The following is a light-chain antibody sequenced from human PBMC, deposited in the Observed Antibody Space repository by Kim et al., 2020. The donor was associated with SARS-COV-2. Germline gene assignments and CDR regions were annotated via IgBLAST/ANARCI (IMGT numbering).Light chain of an antibody. CDR2: DVS. CDR1: SSDVGGYNS. Sequence: SITVSFTGTSSDVGGYNSVSWYQQHPGKAPNLMIYDVSNRPSGVSNRFSGSKSGNTASLTISGLQAEDEADYYCSSYTSSSTLVFGGGTQLTVL. V-gene: IGLV2-14*03. J-gene: IGLJ3*02. CDR3: SSYTSSSTLV.